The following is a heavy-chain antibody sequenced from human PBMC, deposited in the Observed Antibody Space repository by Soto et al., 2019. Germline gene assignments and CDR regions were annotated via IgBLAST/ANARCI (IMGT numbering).Heavy chain of an antibody. CDR2: IKSKTDGGTT. Sequence: GGSLRLSCAASGFTFSNAWMNWVRQAPGKGLEWVGRIKSKTDGGTTDYAAPVKGRFTISRDDSKNTLYLQMNSLRAEDTAVYYCAKDVKRAYYDFWSGAYTPAYMDVWGKGTTVTVSS. J-gene: IGHJ6*03. CDR3: AKDVKRAYYDFWSGAYTPAYMDV. V-gene: IGHV3-15*07. D-gene: IGHD3-3*01. CDR1: GFTFSNAW.